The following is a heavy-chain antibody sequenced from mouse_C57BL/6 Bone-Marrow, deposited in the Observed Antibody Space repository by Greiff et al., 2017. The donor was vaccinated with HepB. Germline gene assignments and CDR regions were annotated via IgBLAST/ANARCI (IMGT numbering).Heavy chain of an antibody. V-gene: IGHV5-17*01. CDR3: ARIYYGSSYLYCFDY. D-gene: IGHD1-1*01. CDR1: GFTFSDYG. CDR2: ISSGSSTI. J-gene: IGHJ2*01. Sequence: DVKLVESGGGLVKPGGSLKLSCAASGFTFSDYGMHWVRQAPEKGLEWVAYISSGSSTIYYADTVKGRFTISSDNAKNTLFLQMTSLRSEDTAMYYCARIYYGSSYLYCFDYWGQGTTLTVSS.